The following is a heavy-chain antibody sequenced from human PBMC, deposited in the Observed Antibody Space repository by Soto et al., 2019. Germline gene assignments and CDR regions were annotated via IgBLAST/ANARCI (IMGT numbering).Heavy chain of an antibody. D-gene: IGHD3-22*01. J-gene: IGHJ4*02. CDR3: ASPRSSPYYYDSSGYYYTRPLDY. V-gene: IGHV1-69*13. Sequence: SVKVSCKTSGGTFSSYAISWVRQAPGQGLEWMGGIIPIFGTANYAQKFQGRVTITADESTSTAYMELSSLRSEDTAVYYCASPRSSPYYYDSSGYYYTRPLDYWGQGTLVTVSS. CDR1: GGTFSSYA. CDR2: IIPIFGTA.